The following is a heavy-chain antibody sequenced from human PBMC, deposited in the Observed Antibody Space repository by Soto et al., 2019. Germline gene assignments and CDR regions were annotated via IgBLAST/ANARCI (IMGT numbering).Heavy chain of an antibody. CDR1: AGSIGTYY. Sequence: SETLSLTCAVSAGSIGTYYWSWIRQPPGKGLEWIGDIYYSGSTIYNPSLKSRVSISVDTSKKQFSLKVTSVTAADTAVYYCARLNSGSFDYWGQGTRVTSPQ. J-gene: IGHJ4*02. CDR2: IYYSGST. V-gene: IGHV4-59*01. CDR3: ARLNSGSFDY. D-gene: IGHD1-26*01.